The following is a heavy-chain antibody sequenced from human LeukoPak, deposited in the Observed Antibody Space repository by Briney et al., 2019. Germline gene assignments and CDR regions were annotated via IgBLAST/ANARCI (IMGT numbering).Heavy chain of an antibody. V-gene: IGHV3-21*01. Sequence: GGSLRLSCAASGFTFSSYSMNWVRQAPGKGLEWVSSISSSSSYIYYADSVKGRFTTSRDNAKNSLYLQMNSLRAEDTAVYYCAGDAGIAARGFGYWGQGTLVTVSS. CDR2: ISSSSSYI. D-gene: IGHD6-6*01. CDR3: AGDAGIAARGFGY. J-gene: IGHJ4*02. CDR1: GFTFSSYS.